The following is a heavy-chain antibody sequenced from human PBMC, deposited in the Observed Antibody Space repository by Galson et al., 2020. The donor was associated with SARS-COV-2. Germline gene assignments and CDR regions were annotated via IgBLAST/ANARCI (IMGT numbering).Heavy chain of an antibody. CDR2: INSDGSST. V-gene: IGHV3-74*01. J-gene: IGHJ3*02. CDR3: AKEYYYDSSGPLDAFDI. Sequence: GGSLRLSCAVSGFTFSTYWMHWVRQAPGKGLVWVSRINSDGSSTSYADSVKGRFTISRDNAKNTLYLQMNSLRAEDTAVYYCAKEYYYDSSGPLDAFDIWGQGTIVTVSS. CDR1: GFTFSTYW. D-gene: IGHD3-22*01.